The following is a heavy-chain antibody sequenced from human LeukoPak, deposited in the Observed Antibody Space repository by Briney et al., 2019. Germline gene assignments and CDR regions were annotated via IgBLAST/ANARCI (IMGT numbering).Heavy chain of an antibody. CDR1: GGSISSSSYY. Sequence: SETLSLTCTVSGGSISSSSYYWGWIRQPPGKGLEWIGSIYYSGSTYYNPSLKSRVTISVDTSKNQFSLKLSSVTAADTAVYYCARHAYYGSGIPFDYWGQGTLVTVSS. CDR3: ARHAYYGSGIPFDY. CDR2: IYYSGST. D-gene: IGHD3-10*01. V-gene: IGHV4-39*01. J-gene: IGHJ4*02.